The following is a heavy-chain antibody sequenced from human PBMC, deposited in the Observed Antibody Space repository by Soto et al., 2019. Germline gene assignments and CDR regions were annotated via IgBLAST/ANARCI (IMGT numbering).Heavy chain of an antibody. V-gene: IGHV1-3*01. CDR1: GFTFGDNL. CDR3: ARDILSVGPRANDALDV. CDR2: INPDYGNT. D-gene: IGHD2-8*02. J-gene: IGHJ3*01. Sequence: QVQLVQSGAEVRKPGASVNISCWASGFTFGDNLINWVRQAPGQSLEWMGWINPDYGNTSYSQTFQGRVIITWHASASIAYVEVTDLTSEDTAVYYCARDILSVGPRANDALDVWGQGTMVSVSS.